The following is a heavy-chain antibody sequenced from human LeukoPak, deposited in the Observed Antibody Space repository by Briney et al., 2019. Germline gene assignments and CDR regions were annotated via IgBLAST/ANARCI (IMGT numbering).Heavy chain of an antibody. V-gene: IGHV3-43*01. CDR2: ISWDGGST. CDR1: GFTLDYYT. Sequence: GGSLRLSCAASGFTLDYYTMPWVRQAPGKGLEWVSLISWDGGSTYYADSVKGRFTISRDNSKNSLYLQMNSLRTEDTALYYCAKALYSSGWYYFDYWGQGTLVTVSS. D-gene: IGHD6-19*01. J-gene: IGHJ4*02. CDR3: AKALYSSGWYYFDY.